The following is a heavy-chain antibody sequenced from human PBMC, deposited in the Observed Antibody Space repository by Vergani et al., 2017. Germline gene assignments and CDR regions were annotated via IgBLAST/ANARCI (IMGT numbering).Heavy chain of an antibody. CDR3: ARGIVVVTAIPDPYYYYYGMDV. D-gene: IGHD2-21*02. CDR1: GFTFSSYG. Sequence: QVQLVESGGGVVQPGRSLRLSCAASGFTFSSYGMHWVRQAPGKGLEWVAVIWYDGSNKYYADSVKGRFTISRNNSKNTLYLQMNCLRAEDTAVYYCARGIVVVTAIPDPYYYYYGMDVWGQGTTVTVSS. CDR2: IWYDGSNK. V-gene: IGHV3-33*01. J-gene: IGHJ6*02.